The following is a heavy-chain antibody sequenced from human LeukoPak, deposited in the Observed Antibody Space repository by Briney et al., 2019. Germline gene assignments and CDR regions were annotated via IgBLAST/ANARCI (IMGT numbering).Heavy chain of an antibody. V-gene: IGHV4-39*01. D-gene: IGHD3-16*01. CDR2: IDYSGST. CDR3: VRGSTLRHYQY. Sequence: SETLSLTCTVSGGSISSTTYYWGWIRRPPGKGWDWIGSIDYSGSTYYNPSLKRRVTVSVDTSKNQITLNLSSVTAEDTAVYYCVRGSTLRHYQYWGQGTLVTVSS. J-gene: IGHJ4*02. CDR1: GGSISSTTYY.